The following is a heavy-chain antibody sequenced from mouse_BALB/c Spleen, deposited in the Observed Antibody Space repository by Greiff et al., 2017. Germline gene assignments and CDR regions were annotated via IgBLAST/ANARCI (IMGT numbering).Heavy chain of an antibody. J-gene: IGHJ2*01. CDR1: GFTFSSYA. Sequence: EVQRVESGGGLVKPGGSLKLSCAASGFTFSSYAMSWVRQSPEKRLEWVAEISSGGSYTYYPDTVTGRFTISRDNAKNTLYLEMSSLRSEDTAMYYCARRGNWGGYFDYWGQGTTLTVSS. CDR2: ISSGGSYT. CDR3: ARRGNWGGYFDY. V-gene: IGHV5-9-4*01. D-gene: IGHD4-1*01.